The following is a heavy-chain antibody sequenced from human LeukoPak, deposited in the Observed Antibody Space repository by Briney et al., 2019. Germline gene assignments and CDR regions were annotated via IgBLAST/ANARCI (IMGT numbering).Heavy chain of an antibody. CDR1: GFTFSSYE. CDR2: ISSSGSTI. D-gene: IGHD3-3*01. Sequence: PGGSLRLSCAASGFTFSSYEMNWVRQAPGKGLEWVSYISSSGSTIYYADSVKGRFTISRDNAKNSLYLQMNSVRAEDTAVYYCTTGRMLEWLSVYYYYYYMDVWGKGTTVTVSS. CDR3: TTGRMLEWLSVYYYYYYMDV. V-gene: IGHV3-48*03. J-gene: IGHJ6*03.